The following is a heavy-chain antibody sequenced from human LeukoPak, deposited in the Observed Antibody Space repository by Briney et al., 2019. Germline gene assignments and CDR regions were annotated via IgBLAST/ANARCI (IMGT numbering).Heavy chain of an antibody. Sequence: SETLSLTCAVSGGSISSGGYSWSWIRQPPGKGLEWIGYIYHSGSTYYNPSLKSRVTISVDRSKNQFSLKLSSVTAADTAVYYCARDIEINYFDYWGQGTLVTVSS. D-gene: IGHD2/OR15-2a*01. J-gene: IGHJ4*02. CDR2: IYHSGST. V-gene: IGHV4-30-2*01. CDR1: GGSISSGGYS. CDR3: ARDIEINYFDY.